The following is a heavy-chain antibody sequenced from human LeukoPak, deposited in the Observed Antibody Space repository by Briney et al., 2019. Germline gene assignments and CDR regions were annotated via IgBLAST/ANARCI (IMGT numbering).Heavy chain of an antibody. CDR3: AGGPSYDSSGYYFDY. CDR2: IYPGDSDT. D-gene: IGHD3-22*01. Sequence: GESLKISFKGSGYRFTSYWIGWVRPMPGKGLEWMGIIYPGDSDTRYSPSFQGQVTISADKSISTAYLQWSSLKASDTAMYYCAGGPSYDSSGYYFDYWGQGTLVTVSS. J-gene: IGHJ4*02. CDR1: GYRFTSYW. V-gene: IGHV5-51*01.